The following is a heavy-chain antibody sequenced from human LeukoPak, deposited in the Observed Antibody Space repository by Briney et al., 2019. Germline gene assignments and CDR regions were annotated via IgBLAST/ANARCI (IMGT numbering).Heavy chain of an antibody. D-gene: IGHD3-16*02. CDR3: ARAPGYDYVWGSYRYTHDYFDY. CDR1: GGSISSSSYY. V-gene: IGHV4-31*03. Sequence: SETLSLTCIVSGGSISSSSYYWSWIRQHPGTGLEWIGYIYYSGSTYYNPSLKSRVTISVDTSKNQFSLKLSSVTAADTAVYYCARAPGYDYVWGSYRYTHDYFDYWGQGTLVTVSS. J-gene: IGHJ4*02. CDR2: IYYSGST.